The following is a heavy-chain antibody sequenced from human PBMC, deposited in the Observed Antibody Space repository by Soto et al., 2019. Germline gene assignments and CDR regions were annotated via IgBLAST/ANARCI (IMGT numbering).Heavy chain of an antibody. CDR1: GFTLRGYS. CDR2: ISSNSNRI. Sequence: EVQLVESGGGLVKPGGSLRLSCAASGFTLRGYSMTWVRQASGKGLEWVSFISSNSNRIFYGDSVKGRFTISRDDAKNALYLDMNSLRAEDTAVYHCARQRYYYDSSGYLHGMDVWGQWTTVTVSS. V-gene: IGHV3-21*01. CDR3: ARQRYYYDSSGYLHGMDV. J-gene: IGHJ6*02. D-gene: IGHD3-22*01.